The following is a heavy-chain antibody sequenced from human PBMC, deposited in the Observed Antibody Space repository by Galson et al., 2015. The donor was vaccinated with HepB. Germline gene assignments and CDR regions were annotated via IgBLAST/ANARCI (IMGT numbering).Heavy chain of an antibody. V-gene: IGHV1-69*04. Sequence: SVKVSCKASGGTFSSYAFSWVRQAPGQGLECMGRIIPILGIANYAQKFQGRVTITADKSTSTVYMELSSLRSEDTAIYYCARLVVDSSSWTHWYFDLWGRGTLVTVSS. CDR1: GGTFSSYA. CDR3: ARLVVDSSSWTHWYFDL. J-gene: IGHJ2*01. D-gene: IGHD6-13*01. CDR2: IIPILGIA.